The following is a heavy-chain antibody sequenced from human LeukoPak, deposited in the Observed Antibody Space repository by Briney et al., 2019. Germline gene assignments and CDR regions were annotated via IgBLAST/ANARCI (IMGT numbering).Heavy chain of an antibody. J-gene: IGHJ4*02. V-gene: IGHV3-7*01. Sequence: HPGVSLRLSCTASGFIFSTSWMTWVRQAPGKWLEWVANINLDGSEKYYVDSVKGRFTISRDNAKNSLYLQMNSLRAEDTAVYYCARGITSGPRRYDVRNFDYWGQGTPVTVSS. CDR1: GFIFSTSW. CDR3: ARGITSGPRRYDVRNFDY. CDR2: INLDGSEK. D-gene: IGHD3-3*01.